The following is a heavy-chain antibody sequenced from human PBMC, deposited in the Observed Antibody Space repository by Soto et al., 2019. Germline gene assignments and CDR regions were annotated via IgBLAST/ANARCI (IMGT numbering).Heavy chain of an antibody. J-gene: IGHJ4*02. CDR2: IDPSDSYT. D-gene: IGHD3-10*01. V-gene: IGHV5-10-1*01. CDR1: GYSFTSYW. CDR3: AREIGSGSSKDNN. Sequence: GETLKSSCKGSGYSFTSYWISWVRQMPGKGLEWMGRIDPSDSYTIYSPSFQGHVTISADKSISTAYLQWSSLKASDTAMYYCAREIGSGSSKDNNWGQGTLVTVSS.